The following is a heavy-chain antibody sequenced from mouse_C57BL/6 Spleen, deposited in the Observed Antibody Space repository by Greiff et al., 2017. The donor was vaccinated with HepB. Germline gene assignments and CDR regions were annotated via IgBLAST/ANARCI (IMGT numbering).Heavy chain of an antibody. CDR1: GYAFSSSW. CDR2: IYPGDGDT. CDR3: ARIDYYGSSYVGYFDY. J-gene: IGHJ2*01. V-gene: IGHV1-82*01. Sequence: QVQLQQSGPELVKPGASVKISCKASGYAFSSSWMNWVKQRPGKGLEWIGRIYPGDGDTNYNGKFKGKATLTADKSSSTAYMQLSSLTSEDSAVYFCARIDYYGSSYVGYFDYWGQGTTLTVSS. D-gene: IGHD1-1*01.